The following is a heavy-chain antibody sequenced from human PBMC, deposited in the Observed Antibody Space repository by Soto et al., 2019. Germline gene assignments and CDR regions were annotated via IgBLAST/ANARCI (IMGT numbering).Heavy chain of an antibody. CDR1: GYTLTESF. V-gene: IGHV1-24*01. D-gene: IGHD2-2*01. CDR2: FDPEDGET. J-gene: IGHJ5*02. Sequence: SVKGSCKVSGYTLTESFMHWVRQAPGKGLEWMGGFDPEDGETIYAQKFQGRVTMTEDTSTDTAYMELSSLRSEDTAVYYCATVTPYCSSTSCYLGWFDPWGQGTLVTVPS. CDR3: ATVTPYCSSTSCYLGWFDP.